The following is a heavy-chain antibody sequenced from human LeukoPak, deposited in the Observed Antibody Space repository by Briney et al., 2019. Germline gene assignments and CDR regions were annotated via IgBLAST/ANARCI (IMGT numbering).Heavy chain of an antibody. Sequence: ASVKVSCKASGYTFTSYGISWVRQAPGQGLEWMGWISAYNGNTNYAQKLQGRVTMTTDRSTSTAYMELRSLRSDDTAVYYCARVGRRQLLSYYFDYWGQGTLVTGSS. CDR2: ISAYNGNT. CDR3: ARVGRRQLLSYYFDY. J-gene: IGHJ4*02. D-gene: IGHD2-2*01. V-gene: IGHV1-18*01. CDR1: GYTFTSYG.